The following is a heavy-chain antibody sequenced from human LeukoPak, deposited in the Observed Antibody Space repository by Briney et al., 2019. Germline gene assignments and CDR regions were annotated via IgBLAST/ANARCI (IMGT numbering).Heavy chain of an antibody. CDR3: ARAGHYYDSSGSHDAFDI. CDR2: IDIDGSNT. Sequence: GGSLRLSCAASGFTFSSYWMHWVRQAPGKGLVWVSRIDIDGSNTAYADSVKGRFTISRDNSKSTLYLQMDSLRAEDTAVYYCARAGHYYDSSGSHDAFDIWGQGTMVTVSS. D-gene: IGHD3-22*01. CDR1: GFTFSSYW. J-gene: IGHJ3*02. V-gene: IGHV3-74*01.